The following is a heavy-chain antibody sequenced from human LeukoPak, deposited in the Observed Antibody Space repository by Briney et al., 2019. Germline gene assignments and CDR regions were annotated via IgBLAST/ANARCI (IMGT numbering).Heavy chain of an antibody. D-gene: IGHD1-14*01. CDR3: AKDIATGNRLYYFDY. Sequence: PGRSLRLSCLASGFTFDDYAMHWVRQAPGKGLEWVSGISWNSGSIGYADSVKGRFTISRDNAKNSLYLQMNSLRAEDTALYYCAKDIATGNRLYYFDYWDQGTLVTVSS. J-gene: IGHJ4*02. CDR1: GFTFDDYA. CDR2: ISWNSGSI. V-gene: IGHV3-9*01.